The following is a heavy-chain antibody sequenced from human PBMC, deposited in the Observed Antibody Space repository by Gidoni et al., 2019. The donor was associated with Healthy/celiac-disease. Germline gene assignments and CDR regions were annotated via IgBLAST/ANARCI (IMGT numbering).Heavy chain of an antibody. CDR3: ARDAAVAGTNFDY. CDR2: IYYSGST. Sequence: QLQLQESGPGLVKPSETLSLTCTVSGGSISSSSYYWGWIRQPSGKGLEWIGSIYYSGSTYYNPSLKSRVTISVDTSKNQFSLKLSSVTAADTAVYYCARDAAVAGTNFDYWGQGTLVTVSS. D-gene: IGHD6-19*01. J-gene: IGHJ4*02. CDR1: GGSISSSSYY. V-gene: IGHV4-39*02.